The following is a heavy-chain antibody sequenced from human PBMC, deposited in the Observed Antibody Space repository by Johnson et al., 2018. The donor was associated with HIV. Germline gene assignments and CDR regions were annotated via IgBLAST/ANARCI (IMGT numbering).Heavy chain of an antibody. CDR3: ASEGGWELRAFDI. CDR1: EFTFSSYA. J-gene: IGHJ3*02. V-gene: IGHV3-30-3*01. CDR2: ISHDVDTK. D-gene: IGHD1-26*01. Sequence: QVQLVESGGGVVQPGRSLTLSCAASEFTFSSYAMHWVRQAPGKGLEWVAFISHDVDTKYYADSVKGRFTISRDNAKNSLYLQMNSLRAEDTAVYYCASEGGWELRAFDIWGQGTMVTVSS.